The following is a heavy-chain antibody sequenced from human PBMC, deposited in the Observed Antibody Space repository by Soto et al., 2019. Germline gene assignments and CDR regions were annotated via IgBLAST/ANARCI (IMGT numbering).Heavy chain of an antibody. V-gene: IGHV1-69*01. CDR1: GGTFSSYS. Sequence: QVQLVQSGAEVKKPGSSVKVSCKASGGTFSSYSINWVRQAPGQGLEWMGEIIPIFGTANYAQKFQGRVTITADESTSTAYLELSSLGTADTAVYYCARDGGMHSGGIDYWGQGTLVTVSS. D-gene: IGHD1-26*01. CDR3: ARDGGMHSGGIDY. J-gene: IGHJ4*02. CDR2: IIPIFGTA.